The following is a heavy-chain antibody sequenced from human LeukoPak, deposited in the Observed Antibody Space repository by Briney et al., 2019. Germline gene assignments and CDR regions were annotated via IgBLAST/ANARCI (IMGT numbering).Heavy chain of an antibody. J-gene: IGHJ6*01. CDR1: GYTFTSYY. D-gene: IGHD5-18*01. Sequence: ASVKVSFKASGYTFTSYYMHWVRQTPGQALDWMGVINPSGGSTSYAQKFEGRLTMTTDTPTSTVYMELRGLRSEDTAVYYCAREKDVDTAMVDYYGMDVWGKGATVTVSS. V-gene: IGHV1-46*01. CDR2: INPSGGST. CDR3: AREKDVDTAMVDYYGMDV.